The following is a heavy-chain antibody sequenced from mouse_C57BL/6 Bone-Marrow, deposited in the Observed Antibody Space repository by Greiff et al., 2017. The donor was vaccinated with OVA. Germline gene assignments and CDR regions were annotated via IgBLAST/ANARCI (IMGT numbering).Heavy chain of an antibody. CDR3: AYDYDRTDYAMDY. CDR2: IDPENGDT. V-gene: IGHV14-4*01. D-gene: IGHD2-4*01. Sequence: VQLQQSGAELVRPGASVKLSCTASGFNIKDDYMHWVKQRPEQGLEWIGWIDPENGDTAYASKFQGKATMTADTSSNTAYLQLSSLTSEDTAVYYCAYDYDRTDYAMDYWGQGTSVTVSS. J-gene: IGHJ4*01. CDR1: GFNIKDDY.